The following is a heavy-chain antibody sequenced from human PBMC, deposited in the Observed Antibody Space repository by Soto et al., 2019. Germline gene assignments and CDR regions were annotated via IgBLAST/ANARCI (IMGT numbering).Heavy chain of an antibody. Sequence: EVQLVESGGGLIQPGGSLRLSCAASGFTFSSYWTHWVRQAPGKGLVWVSRISNDGSDTSYADSVKGRFTISRDNAKNTLYLKMNGLRVEDTAVYYCAREAARHYGMDVWGQGTTVTVSS. CDR2: ISNDGSDT. CDR3: AREAARHYGMDV. CDR1: GFTFSSYW. J-gene: IGHJ6*02. D-gene: IGHD6-6*01. V-gene: IGHV3-74*01.